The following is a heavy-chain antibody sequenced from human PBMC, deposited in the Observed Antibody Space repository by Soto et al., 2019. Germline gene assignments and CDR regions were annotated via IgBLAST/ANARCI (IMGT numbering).Heavy chain of an antibody. V-gene: IGHV4-34*09. CDR3: ARGIWVRGIIGFNWFDP. J-gene: IGHJ5*02. D-gene: IGHD3-10*01. CDR2: INHSGST. CDR1: GGSFSGYY. Sequence: SETLSLTCAVYGGSFSGYYWSWIRQPPGKGLEWIGEINHSGSTNYNPSLKSRITISVDTSKNQFSLKLSSATAADTAMYYCARGIWVRGIIGFNWFDPWGQGTXVTVSS.